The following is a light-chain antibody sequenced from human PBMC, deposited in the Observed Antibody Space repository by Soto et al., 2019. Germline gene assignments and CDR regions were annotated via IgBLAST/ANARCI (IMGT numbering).Light chain of an antibody. CDR2: DAS. CDR3: QQRSNWPPIT. V-gene: IGKV3-11*01. CDR1: QIVSSY. Sequence: IVLTQSPPTLSLSPGERATLSCRASQIVSSYLAWYQQNPGQAPRLLIYDASNRATGIPARFSGSGSGTDFTLTISSLEPEDFAVYYCQQRSNWPPITFGQGTRLEI. J-gene: IGKJ5*01.